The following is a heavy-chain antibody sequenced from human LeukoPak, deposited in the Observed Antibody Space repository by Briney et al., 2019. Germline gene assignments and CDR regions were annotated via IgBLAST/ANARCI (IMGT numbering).Heavy chain of an antibody. D-gene: IGHD3-22*01. Sequence: PSETLSLTCTVSGGSISSGGYYWSWIRQHPGKGLEWIGYIYYSGSTYYNPSLKSRVSISVGTSKNQFSLKLSSVTAADTAVYYCARAPGGDSSGGPESFDYWGQGTLVTVSS. J-gene: IGHJ4*02. CDR3: ARAPGGDSSGGPESFDY. V-gene: IGHV4-31*03. CDR2: IYYSGST. CDR1: GGSISSGGYY.